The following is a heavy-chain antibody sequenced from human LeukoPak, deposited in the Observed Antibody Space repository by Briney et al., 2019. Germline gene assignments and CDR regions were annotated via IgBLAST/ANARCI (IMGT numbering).Heavy chain of an antibody. J-gene: IGHJ3*02. Sequence: PWGSLRLSXAASGFTFSDYWMHWVRQAPGKGLVWVSRIDSDGSSTSNADSVKGRFTISRDNAKNTVYLQMNSLRAEDTAVYYCARGFTIFGVVNDAFDIWGQGTMVTVSS. V-gene: IGHV3-74*01. CDR3: ARGFTIFGVVNDAFDI. D-gene: IGHD3-3*01. CDR2: IDSDGSST. CDR1: GFTFSDYW.